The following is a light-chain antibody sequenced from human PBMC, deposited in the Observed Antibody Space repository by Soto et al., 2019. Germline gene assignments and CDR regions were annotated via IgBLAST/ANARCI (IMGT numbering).Light chain of an antibody. CDR1: QSISSW. J-gene: IGKJ1*01. Sequence: DIQMTQSPSTLSASVGDRVTITCRASQSISSWLAWYQQKPGKAPNLLIYDASSLESGVPSRFSGSGSGTEFTRTISSLQPDDFATYYCQQYKSYSRTFGQGTKVEIK. CDR3: QQYKSYSRT. V-gene: IGKV1-5*01. CDR2: DAS.